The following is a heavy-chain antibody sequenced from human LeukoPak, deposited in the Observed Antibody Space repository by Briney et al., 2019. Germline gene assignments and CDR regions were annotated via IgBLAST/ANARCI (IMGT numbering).Heavy chain of an antibody. CDR3: ARLQDSSGYYHFDY. CDR2: IYHSGST. D-gene: IGHD3-22*01. V-gene: IGHV4-30-2*01. Sequence: SETLSLTCAVSGGSISSGGYSWSWIRQPPGKGLEWIGYIYHSGSTYYNPSLRSRVTISVDRSKNQFSLKLSSVTAADTAVYYCARLQDSSGYYHFDYWSQGTLVTVSS. CDR1: GGSISSGGYS. J-gene: IGHJ4*02.